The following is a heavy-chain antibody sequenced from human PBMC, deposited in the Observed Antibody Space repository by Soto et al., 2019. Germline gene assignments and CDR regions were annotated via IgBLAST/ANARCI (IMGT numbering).Heavy chain of an antibody. CDR3: ARQSPILRYFDWYSLGHYYYMDV. CDR2: IYYSGST. CDR1: GGSISSSSYY. Sequence: SETLSLTCTVSGGSISSSSYYWGWIRQPPGKGLEWIGSIYYSGSTYYNPSLKSRVTISVDTSKNQFSLKLSSVTAADTAVYYCARQSPILRYFDWYSLGHYYYMDVWGKGTTVTVSS. J-gene: IGHJ6*03. V-gene: IGHV4-39*01. D-gene: IGHD3-9*01.